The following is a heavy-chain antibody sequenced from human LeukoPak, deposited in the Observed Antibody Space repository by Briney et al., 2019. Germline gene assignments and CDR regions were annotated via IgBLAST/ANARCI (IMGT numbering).Heavy chain of an antibody. V-gene: IGHV3-30*18. J-gene: IGHJ6*02. CDR3: AKGGKVNSGSYSGYGMDV. Sequence: GGSLILSCAASGFTFSSYGMHWVRQAPGKGLEWVAVISYDGSNKYYADSVKGRFTISRDNSKNTLYLQMNSLRAEDTAVYYCAKGGKVNSGSYSGYGMDVWGQGTTVTVSS. CDR2: ISYDGSNK. CDR1: GFTFSSYG. D-gene: IGHD1-26*01.